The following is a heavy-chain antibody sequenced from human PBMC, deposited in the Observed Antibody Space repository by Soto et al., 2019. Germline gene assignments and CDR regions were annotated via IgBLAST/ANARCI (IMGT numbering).Heavy chain of an antibody. J-gene: IGHJ4*02. D-gene: IGHD2-15*01. CDR2: IYYSGST. Sequence: SETLSLTCTVSGGSISSGGYYWSWIRQHPGKGLEWIGYIYYSGSTYYNPSLKSRVTISVDTSKNQFSLKLSSVTAADTAVYNCARDGSDCSGGSCYSKFDYWGQGTLVTVSS. V-gene: IGHV4-31*03. CDR1: GGSISSGGYY. CDR3: ARDGSDCSGGSCYSKFDY.